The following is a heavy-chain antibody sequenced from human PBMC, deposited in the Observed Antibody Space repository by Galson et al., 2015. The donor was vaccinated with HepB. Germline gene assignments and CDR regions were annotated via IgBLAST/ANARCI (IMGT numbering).Heavy chain of an antibody. V-gene: IGHV7-4-1*02. J-gene: IGHJ4*02. D-gene: IGHD3-9*01. CDR3: ARRRYFDWLLSDSPFDY. CDR2: INTNTGNP. Sequence: SVKVSCKASGYTFTSYAMNWVRQAPGQGLEWMGWINTNTGNPTYAQGFTGRFVFSLDTSVSTAYLQISSLKAEDTAVYYCARRRYFDWLLSDSPFDYWGQGTLVTVSP. CDR1: GYTFTSYA.